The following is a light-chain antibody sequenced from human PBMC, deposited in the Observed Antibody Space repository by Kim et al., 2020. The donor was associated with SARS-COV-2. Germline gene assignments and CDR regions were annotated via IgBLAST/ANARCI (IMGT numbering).Light chain of an antibody. Sequence: DIQMTQSPSTLSASVGDRVTITCRASQRISNSLAWYQQRPGKAPSLLIYEASSLESGVPSRFSGTGSGTEFTLTISSLQPDDFATYYCQHYDNYSQTLGPGTKVDIK. CDR3: QHYDNYSQT. CDR2: EAS. V-gene: IGKV1-5*01. J-gene: IGKJ1*01. CDR1: QRISNS.